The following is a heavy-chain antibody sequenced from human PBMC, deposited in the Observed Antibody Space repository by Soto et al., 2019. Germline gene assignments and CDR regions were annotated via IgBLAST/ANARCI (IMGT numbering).Heavy chain of an antibody. V-gene: IGHV3-23*01. CDR3: ARYCSSTSCLFDY. D-gene: IGHD2-2*01. CDR2: ISGSGGST. CDR1: GFTFSSYA. J-gene: IGHJ4*02. Sequence: HPGGSLRLSCAASGFTFSSYAMSWVRQAPGKGLEWVSAISGSGGSTYYADSVKGRFTISRDNSKNTLYLQMNSLRAEDTAVYYCARYCSSTSCLFDYWGQGTLVTVSS.